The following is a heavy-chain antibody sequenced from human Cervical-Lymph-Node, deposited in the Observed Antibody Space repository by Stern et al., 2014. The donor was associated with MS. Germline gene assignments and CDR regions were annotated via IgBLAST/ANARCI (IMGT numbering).Heavy chain of an antibody. V-gene: IGHV5-10-1*03. CDR2: IDPSCSYS. D-gene: IGHD4-23*01. CDR1: GYSFTSYW. Sequence: VQLLQSGAEVKKPGESLRISCKGSGYSFTSYWISWVRQMPGKGLEWMGRIDPSCSYSNYSPSFQGHVTISADKSISTAYLQWSSLKASDTAMYYCARHTATVVPYYYYYGMDVWGQGTTVTVSS. J-gene: IGHJ6*02. CDR3: ARHTATVVPYYYYYGMDV.